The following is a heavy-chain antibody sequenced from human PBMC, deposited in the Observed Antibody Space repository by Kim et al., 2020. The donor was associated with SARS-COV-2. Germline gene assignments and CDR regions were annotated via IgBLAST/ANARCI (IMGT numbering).Heavy chain of an antibody. J-gene: IGHJ6*02. CDR1: GFTFSNAW. CDR2: IKSKTDGGTT. CDR3: TTDQPDTAMVAYYYYGMDV. V-gene: IGHV3-15*01. Sequence: GGSLRLSCAASGFTFSNAWMSWVRQAPGKGLEWVGRIKSKTDGGTTDYAAPVKGRFTISRDDSKNTLYLQMNSLKTEDTAVYYCTTDQPDTAMVAYYYYGMDVWGQGTTVTVSS. D-gene: IGHD5-18*01.